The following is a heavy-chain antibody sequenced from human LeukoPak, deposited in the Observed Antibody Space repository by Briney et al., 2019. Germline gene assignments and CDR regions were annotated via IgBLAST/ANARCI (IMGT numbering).Heavy chain of an antibody. CDR3: ARTFTIFGVVITTEGAFDI. Sequence: GGSLRLSCAASGFTFSSYAMHWVRQAPGKGLEWVAVISYDGSNKYYADSVKGRFTISRDNSKNTLYLQMNSLRAEDTAVYYCARTFTIFGVVITTEGAFDIWGQGTMVTVSS. CDR1: GFTFSSYA. V-gene: IGHV3-30-3*01. D-gene: IGHD3-3*01. J-gene: IGHJ3*02. CDR2: ISYDGSNK.